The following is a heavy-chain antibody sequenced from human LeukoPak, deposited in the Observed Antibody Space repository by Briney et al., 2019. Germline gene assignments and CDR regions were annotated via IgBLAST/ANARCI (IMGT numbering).Heavy chain of an antibody. D-gene: IGHD3-3*01. CDR2: IYYRGST. V-gene: IGHV4-59*01. CDR3: AREGVVKGYFDY. J-gene: IGHJ4*02. CDR1: GGSISPYF. Sequence: SETLSLTCTVSGGSISPYFWSWIRQPPGKGLEWIGYIYYRGSTNYNPSLKSRVTISLDTSKDQFSLRLSSVTAADTAVYYCAREGVVKGYFDYWGQGTLVTVSS.